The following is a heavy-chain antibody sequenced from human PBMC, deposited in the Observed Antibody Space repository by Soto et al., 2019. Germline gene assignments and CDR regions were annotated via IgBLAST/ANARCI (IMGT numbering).Heavy chain of an antibody. D-gene: IGHD3-10*01. V-gene: IGHV4-30-2*01. Sequence: SETLSLTCAVSGGSISSGGYSWSGIRQPPGKGLEWIGYMYHSGSTYYNPSLKSRVTISIDRSKNQFSLKLSCVTAADTAVYYCARFYMVRGVMGAFDIWGQGTMVTVSS. CDR1: GGSISSGGYS. CDR2: MYHSGST. J-gene: IGHJ3*02. CDR3: ARFYMVRGVMGAFDI.